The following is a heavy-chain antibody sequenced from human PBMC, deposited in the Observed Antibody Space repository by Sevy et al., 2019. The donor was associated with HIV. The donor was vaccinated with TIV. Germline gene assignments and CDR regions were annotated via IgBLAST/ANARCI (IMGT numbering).Heavy chain of an antibody. CDR2: IIPIFGTA. D-gene: IGHD3-10*01. CDR1: GGTFSSYA. CDR3: ARDYGSGSSMGYFDY. Sequence: ASVKVSCKASGGTFSSYAISWVRQAPGQGLEWMGGIIPIFGTANYAQKFQGRVTFTADESTSTAYMELSSLRSEDTAVYYCARDYGSGSSMGYFDYWGQGTLVTVSS. V-gene: IGHV1-69*13. J-gene: IGHJ4*02.